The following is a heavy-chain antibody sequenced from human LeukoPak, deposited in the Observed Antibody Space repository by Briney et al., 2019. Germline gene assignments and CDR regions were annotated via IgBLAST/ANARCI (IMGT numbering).Heavy chain of an antibody. J-gene: IGHJ4*02. CDR2: IDHGGST. V-gene: IGHV4-59*01. CDR3: ARLKATVSIHAYFDS. CDR1: GGSISSYY. D-gene: IGHD4-17*01. Sequence: SETLSLTCTVSGGSISSYYWTWIRQPPGKGLEWIGYIDHGGSTNYNPSLRSRVSISSDTSKIQFSLELTSVTGADTAVYYCARLKATVSIHAYFDSWGQGTLVTVSS.